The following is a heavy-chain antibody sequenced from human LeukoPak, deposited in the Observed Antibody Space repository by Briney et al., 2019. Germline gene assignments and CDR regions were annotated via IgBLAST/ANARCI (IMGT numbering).Heavy chain of an antibody. CDR2: IYYSGST. CDR3: ARSHSVWTSFDY. CDR1: GSSISSYY. J-gene: IGHJ4*02. Sequence: SEALSLTCTVSGSSISSYYWSWIRQPPGKGLEWIGYIYYSGSTNYNPSLKSRVTIPVDTSKNQFSLKLSSVTAADTAVYYCARSHSVWTSFDYWGQGTLVTVSS. V-gene: IGHV4-59*01. D-gene: IGHD3/OR15-3a*01.